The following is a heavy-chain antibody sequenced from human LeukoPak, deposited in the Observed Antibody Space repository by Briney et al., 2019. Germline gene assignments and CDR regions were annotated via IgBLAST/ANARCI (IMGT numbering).Heavy chain of an antibody. CDR3: AGAVTGYYLSHYYFPY. D-gene: IGHD3-9*01. CDR1: GDSISSGDYF. CDR2: IYYNGIT. Sequence: SQTLSLTCTVSGDSISSGDYFWTWIRQPPGKVLECIGYIYYNGITYYNPSLKSRVIISVDQPKKQFSLKLSSVTAADTAVYYCAGAVTGYYLSHYYFPYWGRGTLVTVSS. V-gene: IGHV4-30-4*01. J-gene: IGHJ4*02.